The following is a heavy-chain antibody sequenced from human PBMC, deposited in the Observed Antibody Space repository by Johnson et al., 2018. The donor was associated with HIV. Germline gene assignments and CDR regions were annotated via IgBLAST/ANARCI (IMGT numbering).Heavy chain of an antibody. CDR1: GFTVSSNY. V-gene: IGHV3-53*01. Sequence: VQLVESGGGLIQPGGSLRLSCAASGFTVSSNYMSWVRQAPGKGLEWVSVIYSAGSTYYADSVKGRFTISRDNSKNTLYLQMNSLRAEDTALYYCARHYDISTDPDAFDVWGQGTMVTVSS. CDR2: IYSAGST. CDR3: ARHYDISTDPDAFDV. J-gene: IGHJ3*01. D-gene: IGHD3-9*01.